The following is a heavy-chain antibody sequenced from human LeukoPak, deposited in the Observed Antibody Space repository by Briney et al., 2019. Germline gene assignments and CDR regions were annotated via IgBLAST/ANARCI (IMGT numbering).Heavy chain of an antibody. Sequence: GGSLRLSCAGSGFTFSSHWVNWVRQAPGKGLEWVASIKEDGSEKHYVDSVSGRFTISRDNAKNSLHLQMSSLRAEDTAVYYCARRGITISGVLVYHYSGLDVWGQGTTVTVSS. CDR3: ARRGITISGVLVYHYSGLDV. CDR1: GFTFSSHW. V-gene: IGHV3-7*01. CDR2: IKEDGSEK. D-gene: IGHD3-3*01. J-gene: IGHJ6*02.